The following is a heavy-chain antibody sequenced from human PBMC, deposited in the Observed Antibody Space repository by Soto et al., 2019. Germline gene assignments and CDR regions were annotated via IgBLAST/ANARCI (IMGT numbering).Heavy chain of an antibody. CDR2: ISYRGST. D-gene: IGHD3-22*01. V-gene: IGHV4-59*01. J-gene: IGHJ5*02. CDR1: AGSITTSY. CDR3: ASSGIVGREVNTWFDP. Sequence: PSETLSLTCTVSAGSITTSYWSWIRQPLGKALEWIGYISYRGSTNYNPSLKSRLTISIDTSKSQISLKLTSMTTADTAVYYCASSGIVGREVNTWFDPWDQGXLVTVYS.